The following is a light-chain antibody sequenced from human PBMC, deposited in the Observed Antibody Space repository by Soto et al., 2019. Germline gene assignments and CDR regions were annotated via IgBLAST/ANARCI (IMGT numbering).Light chain of an antibody. CDR2: DVT. CDR3: SSYKSSISVRV. CDR1: SSDIGGYNY. J-gene: IGLJ1*01. Sequence: QSALTQPASVSGSPGQSITISCTGTSSDIGGYNYVSWYQQHPGKAPKLMIYDVTNRPSGVSNRFSASKSGYTASLTISGLQAEDEADYYCSSYKSSISVRVFGTGTKLTVL. V-gene: IGLV2-14*03.